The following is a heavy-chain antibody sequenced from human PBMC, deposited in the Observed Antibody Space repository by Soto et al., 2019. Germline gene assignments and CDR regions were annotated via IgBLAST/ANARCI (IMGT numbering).Heavy chain of an antibody. J-gene: IGHJ4*02. V-gene: IGHV3-48*02. CDR3: TRGGAARPDY. D-gene: IGHD6-6*01. CDR2: ISSSISTK. Sequence: PGGSLRLSCAASGFTFSNYGMNWVRQAPGKGLAWVSYISSSISTKQYADSVKGRFTISRDNAKNSLFLQMNSLRDEDTAVYYCTRGGAARPDYWGQGTLVTVSS. CDR1: GFTFSNYG.